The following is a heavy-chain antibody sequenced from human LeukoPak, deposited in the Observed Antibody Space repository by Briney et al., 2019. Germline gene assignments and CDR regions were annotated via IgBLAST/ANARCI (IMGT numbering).Heavy chain of an antibody. Sequence: SQTLSLTXTVSGGSISSGSYYWSWIRQPAGKGLEWIGRIYTSGSINYNPSLKSRVTISVDTSKNQFSLKLSSVTAADTAVYYSARGEAPGLGAFDIWGQGTMVTVSS. CDR3: ARGEAPGLGAFDI. CDR1: GGSISSGSYY. D-gene: IGHD3-16*01. V-gene: IGHV4-61*02. J-gene: IGHJ3*02. CDR2: IYTSGSI.